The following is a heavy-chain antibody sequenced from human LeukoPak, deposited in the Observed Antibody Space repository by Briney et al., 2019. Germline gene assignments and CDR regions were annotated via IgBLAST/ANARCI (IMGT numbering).Heavy chain of an antibody. D-gene: IGHD3-10*01. CDR2: IYYSGST. Sequence: SETLSLTCTVSGGSISSYYWSWIRQPPGKGLEWTGYIYYSGSTNYNPSLKSRVTISVDTSKNQFSLKLSSVTAADTAVYYCASLYYYGSGSYQAPYFDYWGQGTLVTVSS. V-gene: IGHV4-59*08. CDR1: GGSISSYY. J-gene: IGHJ4*02. CDR3: ASLYYYGSGSYQAPYFDY.